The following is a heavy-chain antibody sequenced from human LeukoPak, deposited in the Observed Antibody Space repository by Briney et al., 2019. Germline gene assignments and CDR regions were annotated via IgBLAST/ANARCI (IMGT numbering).Heavy chain of an antibody. CDR1: GFTFSSNW. CDR3: AKDGEWRPAAD. V-gene: IGHV3-74*01. Sequence: GGSLRLSCAASGFTFSSNWMHWVRQAPGKGLVWVSRINEDGSTTNYADSVKGRSTIFRDNAKNTLYLQMNSLRAEDTAVYYCAKDGEWRPAADWGQGTLVTVSS. D-gene: IGHD2-2*01. CDR2: INEDGSTT. J-gene: IGHJ4*02.